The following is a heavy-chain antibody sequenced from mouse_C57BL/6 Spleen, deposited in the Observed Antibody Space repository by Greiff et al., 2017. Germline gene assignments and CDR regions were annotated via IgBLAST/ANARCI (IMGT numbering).Heavy chain of an antibody. CDR3: ARGYDYAMDY. CDR1: GYTFTDYY. CDR2: INPNNGGT. D-gene: IGHD1-2*01. Sequence: EVQLQQSGPELVKPGASVKISCKASGYTFTDYYMNWVKQSHGKSLEWIGDINPNNGGTSYNQKFKGKATLTVDKSSSTAYMELRSLTSEDSAVYYCARGYDYAMDYWGQGTSVTVSS. J-gene: IGHJ4*01. V-gene: IGHV1-26*01.